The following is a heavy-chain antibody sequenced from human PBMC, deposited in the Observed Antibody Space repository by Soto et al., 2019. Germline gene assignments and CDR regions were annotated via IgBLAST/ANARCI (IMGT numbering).Heavy chain of an antibody. Sequence: HPGGSLRLSCAASGFTFSSYSMNWVRQAPGKGLEWVSYISSSSSTIYYADSVKGRFTISRDNAKNSLYLQMNSLRAEDTAVYYCARDRDILAGQEGQFDYWGQGTLVTVSS. CDR1: GFTFSSYS. J-gene: IGHJ4*02. V-gene: IGHV3-48*01. D-gene: IGHD3-9*01. CDR2: ISSSSSTI. CDR3: ARDRDILAGQEGQFDY.